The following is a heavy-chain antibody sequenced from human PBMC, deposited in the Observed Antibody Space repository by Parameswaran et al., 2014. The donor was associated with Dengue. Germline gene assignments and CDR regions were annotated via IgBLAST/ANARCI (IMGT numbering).Heavy chain of an antibody. V-gene: IGHV4-31*02. Sequence: RWIRQPPGKGLEWIGYIYYSGSTYYNPSLKSRVTISVDTSKNQFSLKLSSVTAADTAVYYCARDRSEDYVWGSYRYTGWFDPWGQGTLVTVSS. CDR2: IYYSGST. CDR3: ARDRSEDYVWGSYRYTGWFDP. J-gene: IGHJ5*02. D-gene: IGHD3-16*02.